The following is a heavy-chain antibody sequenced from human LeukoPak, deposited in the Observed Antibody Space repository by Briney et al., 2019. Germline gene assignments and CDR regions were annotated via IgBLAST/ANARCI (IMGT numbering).Heavy chain of an antibody. V-gene: IGHV1-8*01. J-gene: IGHJ3*02. CDR3: ARGLGPAYYDFWSGYRPDAFDI. D-gene: IGHD3-3*01. CDR2: MNPNSGNT. CDR1: GYTFTSYD. Sequence: ASVKVSCKASGYTFTSYDINWVRQATGQGLEWMGWMNPNSGNTGYAQKFQGRVTMTRNTSISTAYMELSSLRSEDTAVYYCARGLGPAYYDFWSGYRPDAFDIWGQGTMVTVSS.